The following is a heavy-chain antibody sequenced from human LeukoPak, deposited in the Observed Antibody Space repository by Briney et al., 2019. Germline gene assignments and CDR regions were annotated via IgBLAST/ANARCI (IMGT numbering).Heavy chain of an antibody. CDR1: GGSISSYY. Sequence: SETLSLTCTVSGGSISSYYWSWLRQPPGKGLEWIGYIYYSGSTNYNPSLKSRVTISVDTSKNQFSLKLSSVTAADTAVYYCARGQQLVPPYYYYYMDVWGKGTTVTVSS. V-gene: IGHV4-59*01. D-gene: IGHD6-13*01. CDR2: IYYSGST. CDR3: ARGQQLVPPYYYYYMDV. J-gene: IGHJ6*03.